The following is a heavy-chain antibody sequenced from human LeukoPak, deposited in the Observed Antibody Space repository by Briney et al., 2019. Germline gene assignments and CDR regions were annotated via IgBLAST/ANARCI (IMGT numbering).Heavy chain of an antibody. Sequence: GGSLRLSCAASGFTLSSNYMSWVGQARGKGGEGVAVIYSGGSTYYADSVTGRFTISRDNSKNTRYLQMNSLSDEDTAVYYCADLGITMIGGVWGKGTTVTISS. D-gene: IGHD3-10*02. CDR3: ADLGITMIGGV. CDR2: IYSGGST. V-gene: IGHV3-66*01. CDR1: GFTLSSNY. J-gene: IGHJ6*04.